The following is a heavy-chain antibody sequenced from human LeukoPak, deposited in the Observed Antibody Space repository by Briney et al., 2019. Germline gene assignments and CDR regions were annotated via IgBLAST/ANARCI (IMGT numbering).Heavy chain of an antibody. V-gene: IGHV1-18*04. Sequence: GASVKVSCKASGYTFTSYGISWVRQAPGQGLEWMGWISAYNGNTNYAQKLQGRVTMTTDTSTSTAYMGLRSLRSDDTAVYYCARYSSGWYGYYFDYWGQGTLVTVSS. CDR2: ISAYNGNT. D-gene: IGHD6-19*01. J-gene: IGHJ4*02. CDR1: GYTFTSYG. CDR3: ARYSSGWYGYYFDY.